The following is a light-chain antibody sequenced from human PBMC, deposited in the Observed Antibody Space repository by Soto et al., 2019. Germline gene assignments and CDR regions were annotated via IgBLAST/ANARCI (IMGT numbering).Light chain of an antibody. CDR2: GAS. CDR3: QQYGSSPLT. CDR1: KSFSSSY. Sequence: EIVLTQSPDTLSLSPGERATLSCRASKSFSSSYLAWYQQKPGQAPRLLIYGASSRATGIPDRFSGSGSGTDFTLTISRLEPEDFAVYYCQQYGSSPLTFGGGTKVDIK. V-gene: IGKV3-20*01. J-gene: IGKJ4*01.